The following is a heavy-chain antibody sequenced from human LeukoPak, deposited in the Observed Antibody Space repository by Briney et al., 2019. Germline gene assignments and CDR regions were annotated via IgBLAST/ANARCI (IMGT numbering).Heavy chain of an antibody. CDR3: ARDKGISGYSIDY. CDR1: GFTFSSSS. CDR2: ISSSSSTI. Sequence: GGSLRLSCAASGFTFSSSSMNWVRQALGKGLEWVSYISSSSSTIYYADSVKGRFTISRDNAKNSLYLQMNSLRAEDTAVYYCARDKGISGYSIDYWGQGTLVTVSS. D-gene: IGHD3-22*01. V-gene: IGHV3-48*01. J-gene: IGHJ4*02.